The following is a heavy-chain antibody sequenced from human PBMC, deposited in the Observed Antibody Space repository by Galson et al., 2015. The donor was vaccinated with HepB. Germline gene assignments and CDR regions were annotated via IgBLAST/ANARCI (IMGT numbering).Heavy chain of an antibody. CDR3: ARDWGRYDSSGPFDY. CDR1: GFTFSSYW. D-gene: IGHD3-22*01. J-gene: IGHJ4*02. CDR2: IKQDGSEK. V-gene: IGHV3-7*01. Sequence: SLRLSCAASGFTFSSYWMSWVRQAPGKGLEWVANIKQDGSEKYYVDSVKGRFTISRDNAKNSLYLQMNSLRAEDTAVYYCARDWGRYDSSGPFDYWGQGTLVTVSS.